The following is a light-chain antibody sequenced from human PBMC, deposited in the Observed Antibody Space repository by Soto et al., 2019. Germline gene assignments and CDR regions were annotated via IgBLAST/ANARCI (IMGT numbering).Light chain of an antibody. CDR2: GIS. J-gene: IGKJ2*01. Sequence: ENVLTQSPGTLSVSLGERATLSCRAGQSVTNSFFAWYQHKPGQAPRLLIYGISNRATGIPDRFSGSGSGTDFTLTISRLEPEDLVVYYCQQYSTLPHTFGQGTKLEVK. CDR3: QQYSTLPHT. CDR1: QSVTNSF. V-gene: IGKV3-20*01.